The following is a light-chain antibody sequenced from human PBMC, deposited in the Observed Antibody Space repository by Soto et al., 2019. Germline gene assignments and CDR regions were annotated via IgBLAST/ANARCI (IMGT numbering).Light chain of an antibody. CDR3: QQTYSTPYT. Sequence: DIQMTQSPSSLSASVGDRITITCRASQTISNFLNWYHQRPGKAPKLLIFGASSLQSGVPSKFTGSGSGTDFTLTISDLQPEEFATYYWQQTYSTPYTFGQGTNLEIK. CDR2: GAS. V-gene: IGKV1-39*01. CDR1: QTISNF. J-gene: IGKJ2*01.